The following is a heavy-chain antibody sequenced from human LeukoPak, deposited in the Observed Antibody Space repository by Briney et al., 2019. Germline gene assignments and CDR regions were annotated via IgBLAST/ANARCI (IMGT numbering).Heavy chain of an antibody. J-gene: IGHJ4*02. D-gene: IGHD6-13*01. CDR1: GFSFSIYS. CDR2: ISSSSSYI. V-gene: IGHV3-21*01. CDR3: AKEGAAGYYFDY. Sequence: GGSLRLSCAASGFSFSIYSMNWVRQAPGKGLEWVSSISSSSSYIYYADSVKGRFTISKDNAKNSLYLQMNSLSAEETAVYYCAKEGAAGYYFDYWGQGTLVTVSS.